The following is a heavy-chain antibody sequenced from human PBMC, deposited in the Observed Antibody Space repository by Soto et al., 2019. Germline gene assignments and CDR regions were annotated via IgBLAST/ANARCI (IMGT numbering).Heavy chain of an antibody. CDR1: GFTFSSYW. J-gene: IGHJ3*02. Sequence: EVQLVESGGGLVQPGGSLRLSCAASGFTFSSYWMHWVRQAPGKGLVWVSRINSDGSSTSYADSVKGRFTISRDNAENTLNLQMNSLRAEDTAVYYCARGGYCSGGTCYDAFDIWGQGTMVTVSS. CDR3: ARGGYCSGGTCYDAFDI. D-gene: IGHD2-15*01. CDR2: INSDGSST. V-gene: IGHV3-74*01.